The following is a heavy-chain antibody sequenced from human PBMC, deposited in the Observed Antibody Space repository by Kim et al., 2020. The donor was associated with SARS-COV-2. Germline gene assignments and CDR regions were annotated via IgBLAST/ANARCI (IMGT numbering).Heavy chain of an antibody. CDR3: ARGRLSEVATTNFDY. J-gene: IGHJ4*02. V-gene: IGHV4-34*01. D-gene: IGHD5-12*01. CDR2: INHSGST. Sequence: SETLSLTCAVYGGSFSGYYWSWIRQPPGKGLEWIGEINHSGSTNYNPSLKSRVTISVDTSKNQFSLKLSSVTAADTAVYYCARGRLSEVATTNFDYWGQGTLVTVSS. CDR1: GGSFSGYY.